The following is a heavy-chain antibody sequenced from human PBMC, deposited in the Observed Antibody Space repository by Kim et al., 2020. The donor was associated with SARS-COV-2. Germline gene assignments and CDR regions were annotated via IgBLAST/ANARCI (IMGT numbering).Heavy chain of an antibody. CDR3: AKGFSGTYYNFGVY. V-gene: IGHV3-30*18. Sequence: GGSLRLSCAAPGLSFSSFTMHWVRQAPGKGLEWLAVISYDGNNKFYADSVTGRFSVSRDNSNLYLQMNSLRTEDTAVYYCAKGFSGTYYNFGVYWGQGTLVTLSS. CDR2: ISYDGNNK. D-gene: IGHD3-10*01. J-gene: IGHJ4*02. CDR1: GLSFSSFT.